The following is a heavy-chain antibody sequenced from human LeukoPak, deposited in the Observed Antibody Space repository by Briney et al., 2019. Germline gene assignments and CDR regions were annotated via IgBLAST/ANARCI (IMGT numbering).Heavy chain of an antibody. J-gene: IGHJ5*02. D-gene: IGHD3-10*01. Sequence: PSETLSLTCTVSGGSISSGDYYWSWIRQPPGKGLEWIGYIYYSGSTYYNPSLKSRVTISVDTSKNQFSLRLSSVTAADTAVYYCAGEQSMVRGASWFDPWGQGTLVTVSP. CDR1: GGSISSGDYY. CDR3: AGEQSMVRGASWFDP. V-gene: IGHV4-61*08. CDR2: IYYSGST.